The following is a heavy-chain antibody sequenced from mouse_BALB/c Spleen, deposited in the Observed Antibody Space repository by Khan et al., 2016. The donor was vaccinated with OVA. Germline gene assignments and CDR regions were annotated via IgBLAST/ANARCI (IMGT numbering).Heavy chain of an antibody. CDR3: VRDGAYYMNDGWFAY. J-gene: IGHJ3*01. CDR1: GYTFTSYT. Sequence: QVQLQQSGAELARPGASVKMSCKASGYTFTSYTIHWIKLRPGQGLEWIGYINPSNGYTTYTQKFKDKATLTADKSSTTAYMQLRSLTSDDSAVYNCVRDGAYYMNDGWFAYRGQGTLVTVSA. CDR2: INPSNGYT. D-gene: IGHD2-14*01. V-gene: IGHV1-4*01.